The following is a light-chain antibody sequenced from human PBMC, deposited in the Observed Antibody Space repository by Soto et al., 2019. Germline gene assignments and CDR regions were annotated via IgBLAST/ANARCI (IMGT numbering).Light chain of an antibody. J-gene: IGKJ5*01. V-gene: IGKV3-15*01. CDR2: GAS. Sequence: EMVMTQSPATLSVSPGERATLSCRASQSVSSNLAWYQQKPGQAPRLLIYGASTRATGIPARFSGSGSGTEFTLTISRLQSEDFAIYYCLQYNNLPPPFYTFGQGTRPEIK. CDR3: LQYNNLPPPFYT. CDR1: QSVSSN.